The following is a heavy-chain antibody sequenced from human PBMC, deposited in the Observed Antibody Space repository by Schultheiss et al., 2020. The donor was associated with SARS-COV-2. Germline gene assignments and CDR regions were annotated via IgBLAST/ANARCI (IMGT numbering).Heavy chain of an antibody. CDR2: ISGSGGST. D-gene: IGHD6-13*01. V-gene: IGHV3-23*01. CDR3: ATSSSWYLGSDY. J-gene: IGHJ4*02. Sequence: ETLSLTCAVYGGSFSGYYWSWIRQPPGKGLEWVSAISGSGGSTYYADSVKGRFTISRDNSKNTLYLQMNSLRAEDTAVYYCATSSSWYLGSDYWGQGTLVTVSS. CDR1: GGSFSGYY.